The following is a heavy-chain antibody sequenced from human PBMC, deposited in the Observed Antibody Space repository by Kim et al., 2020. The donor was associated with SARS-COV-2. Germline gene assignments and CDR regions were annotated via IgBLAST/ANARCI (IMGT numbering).Heavy chain of an antibody. CDR3: AKAPPIYCSGGSCYLHWYFDL. J-gene: IGHJ2*01. D-gene: IGHD2-15*01. Sequence: GGSLRLSCAASGFTFSSYAMSWVRQAPGKGLEWVSTITGTGSGTNYADSVKGRFTIFRDNAKNTMFLQMNSLRVEDTAIYYCAKAPPIYCSGGSCYLHWYFDLWGRGTLVTVSS. CDR2: ITGTGSGT. V-gene: IGHV3-23*01. CDR1: GFTFSSYA.